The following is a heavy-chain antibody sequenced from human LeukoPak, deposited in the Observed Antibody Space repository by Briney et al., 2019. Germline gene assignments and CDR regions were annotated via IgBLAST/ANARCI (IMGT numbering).Heavy chain of an antibody. V-gene: IGHV3-23*01. CDR2: ISGSGGST. CDR1: GFTFSSYA. J-gene: IGHJ4*02. D-gene: IGHD4-17*01. Sequence: GGSLRLSCAASGFTFSSYAMSWVRQAPGKGLEWVSAISGSGGSTYYADSVKGRFTISRDNSKNTLYLQMNSLRAEDTAVYYCARLGDYGEYYFDYWGQGTLVTVSS. CDR3: ARLGDYGEYYFDY.